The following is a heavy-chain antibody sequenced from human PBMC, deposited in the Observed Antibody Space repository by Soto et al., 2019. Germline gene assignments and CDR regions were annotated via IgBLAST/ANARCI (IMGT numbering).Heavy chain of an antibody. CDR2: MHSSGTT. V-gene: IGHV4-39*01. CDR3: ARSMYSTSAQLYYGMDV. D-gene: IGHD6-6*01. Sequence: SETLSLTCTVSGNSISSYSYYWGWIRQAPGKVLEWIGTMHSSGTTSYNPSLQSRVTITIDTSKNQLFLALSSVTAADTAIYYCARSMYSTSAQLYYGMDVWGQGTTVTVSS. J-gene: IGHJ6*02. CDR1: GNSISSYSYY.